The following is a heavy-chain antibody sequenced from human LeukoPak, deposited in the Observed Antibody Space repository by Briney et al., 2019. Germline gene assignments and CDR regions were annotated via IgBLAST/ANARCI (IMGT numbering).Heavy chain of an antibody. CDR1: GFTFSSYE. D-gene: IGHD3-10*02. V-gene: IGHV3-48*03. CDR2: ISSSCSTI. Sequence: GGPLRLSCAASGFTFSSYEMNWVRQAPGKGLEGVSYISSSCSTIYYADSVKGRFTISRDNAKNSLYLQMNSLRAEDTAVYYCAELGITMIGGVWGKGTTVTISS. J-gene: IGHJ6*04. CDR3: AELGITMIGGV.